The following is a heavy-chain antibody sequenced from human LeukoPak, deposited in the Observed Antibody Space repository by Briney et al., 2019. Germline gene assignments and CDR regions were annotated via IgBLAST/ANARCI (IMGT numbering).Heavy chain of an antibody. CDR2: INPISGGT. D-gene: IGHD5-18*01. Sequence: ASVKVSCKASGYTFSGYYMHWVRQAPGQGREWMGRINPISGGTNYAQKFQGRVTMTRDTSISTAYMELSGLRSDDTAVYYCARGYSYGFDYWGQGTLVTVSS. V-gene: IGHV1-2*06. CDR1: GYTFSGYY. J-gene: IGHJ4*02. CDR3: ARGYSYGFDY.